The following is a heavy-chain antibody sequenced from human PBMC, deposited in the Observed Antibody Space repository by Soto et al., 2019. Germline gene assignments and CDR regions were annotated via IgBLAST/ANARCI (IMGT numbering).Heavy chain of an antibody. CDR2: FDPEDGET. Sequence: GASVKVSCKAIGYSFTSHYMHWVRQAPGKGLEWMGGFDPEDGETIYAQKFQGRVTMTEDTSTDTAYMELSSLRSEDTAVYYCATRDVVVVAATYGMDVWGQGTTVTVSS. J-gene: IGHJ6*02. CDR3: ATRDVVVVAATYGMDV. D-gene: IGHD2-15*01. V-gene: IGHV1-24*01. CDR1: GYSFTSHY.